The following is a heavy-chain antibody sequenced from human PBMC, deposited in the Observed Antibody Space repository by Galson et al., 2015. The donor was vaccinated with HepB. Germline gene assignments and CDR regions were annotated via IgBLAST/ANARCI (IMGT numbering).Heavy chain of an antibody. Sequence: SLRLSCAASGFTFSNAWMSWVRQAPGKGLEWVGRIKSKTDGGTTDYAAPVKGSFTISRYDSKNTLYLQMNSLKTEDTAVYYGTTGGERKGIVGAPNDYWGQRTRVTVSS. J-gene: IGHJ4*02. D-gene: IGHD1-26*01. CDR3: TTGGERKGIVGAPNDY. CDR1: GFTFSNAW. V-gene: IGHV3-15*01. CDR2: IKSKTDGGTT.